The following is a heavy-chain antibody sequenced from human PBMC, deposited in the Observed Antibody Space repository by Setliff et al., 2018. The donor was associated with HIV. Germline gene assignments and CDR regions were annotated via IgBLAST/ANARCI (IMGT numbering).Heavy chain of an antibody. CDR3: ARDVSWRVRTYIDY. Sequence: PGGSLRLSCAASGFTFSTYSMNWDRQAPGKGLEWVSSISSSSRSKYYADSVKGRFTISRDNAKNSLYLQMNSLTAEDTAVYYCARDVSWRVRTYIDYWGQGALVTVSS. V-gene: IGHV3-21*01. J-gene: IGHJ4*02. CDR2: ISSSSRSK. D-gene: IGHD3-3*01. CDR1: GFTFSTYS.